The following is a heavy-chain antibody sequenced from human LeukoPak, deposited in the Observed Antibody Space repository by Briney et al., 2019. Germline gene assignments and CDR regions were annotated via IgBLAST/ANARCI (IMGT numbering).Heavy chain of an antibody. CDR1: GFTFSSYC. Sequence: GGSLRLSCAASGFTFSSYCMSWVRQAPGKGLEWVANIKQDGRENYYVDSVKGRFTTSRDNAKNSLYLQMNSLRAEDTAVYYCARCDNIRGYFDYWGQGTLVTVSS. D-gene: IGHD2-2*02. V-gene: IGHV3-7*01. CDR3: ARCDNIRGYFDY. J-gene: IGHJ4*02. CDR2: IKQDGREN.